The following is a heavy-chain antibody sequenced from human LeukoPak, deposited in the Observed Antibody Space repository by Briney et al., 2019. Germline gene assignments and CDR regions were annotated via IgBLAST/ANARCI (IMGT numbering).Heavy chain of an antibody. CDR3: AKCDNYYDSSGQGGVDY. CDR1: GFKFSSFA. D-gene: IGHD3-22*01. Sequence: PTGGSLRLSCAASGFKFSSFAMNWVRQAPGKGLEWVSSISGSASSIYYADSVKGRFTVSRDSSKNTLFLQMNSLTAEDTAICYCAKCDNYYDSSGQGGVDYWGQGTLVTVSS. CDR2: ISGSASSI. V-gene: IGHV3-23*01. J-gene: IGHJ4*02.